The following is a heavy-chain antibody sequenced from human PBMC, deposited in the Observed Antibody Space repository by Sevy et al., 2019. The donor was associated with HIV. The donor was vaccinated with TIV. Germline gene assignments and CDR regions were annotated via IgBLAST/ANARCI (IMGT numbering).Heavy chain of an antibody. D-gene: IGHD2-2*01. CDR2: ISSSSYI. V-gene: IGHV3-21*01. Sequence: GGSLRLSCAASGFTFSSYSMNWVRQAPGKGLEWVSSISSSSYIYYADSVKGRFTISRDNAKNSLYLQMNSLRAEDTAVYYCARDRSTGGYFDYWGQGTLVTVSS. CDR1: GFTFSSYS. J-gene: IGHJ4*02. CDR3: ARDRSTGGYFDY.